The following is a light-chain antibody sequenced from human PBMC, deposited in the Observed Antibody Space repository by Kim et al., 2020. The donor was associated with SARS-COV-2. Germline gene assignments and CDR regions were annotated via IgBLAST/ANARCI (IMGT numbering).Light chain of an antibody. J-gene: IGKJ1*01. V-gene: IGKV1-27*01. Sequence: ASVGDIVTITCRAGQDSSSDLAWYQQKPGKVPNLLIYGASTLRSGVPSRFSGSGSGTDFTLTISSLQPEDVATYYCQKYNAAPWTFGQGTKVDIK. CDR1: QDSSSD. CDR2: GAS. CDR3: QKYNAAPWT.